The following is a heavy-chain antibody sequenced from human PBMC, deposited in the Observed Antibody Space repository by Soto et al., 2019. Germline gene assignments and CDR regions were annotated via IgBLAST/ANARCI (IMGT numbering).Heavy chain of an antibody. Sequence: PGGSLRLSCAASGFTFSTYAMIWVRQAPGKGLEWISDISGNGEIIQYAASARGRFTISRDNAENSVYLEMDSLRAEDTALYYCARDVDADFRTDFDYWGRGTLVTVSS. D-gene: IGHD4-17*01. CDR3: ARDVDADFRTDFDY. V-gene: IGHV3-48*04. J-gene: IGHJ4*02. CDR2: ISGNGEII. CDR1: GFTFSTYA.